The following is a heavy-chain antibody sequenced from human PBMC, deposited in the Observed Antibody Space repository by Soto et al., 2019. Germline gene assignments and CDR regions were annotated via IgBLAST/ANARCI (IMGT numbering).Heavy chain of an antibody. CDR1: GFTFSTYA. Sequence: PGGSLRLSCTASGFTFSTYAMSWVRQAPGEGLEWVSSISENGVYTDYADSVKGRFTISRDNSKNTLHVQMTSLRAEDTAVYYCAKETSPNTYYTFDFWGQGTMVTVSS. CDR2: ISENGVYT. D-gene: IGHD3-10*01. V-gene: IGHV3-23*01. CDR3: AKETSPNTYYTFDF. J-gene: IGHJ3*01.